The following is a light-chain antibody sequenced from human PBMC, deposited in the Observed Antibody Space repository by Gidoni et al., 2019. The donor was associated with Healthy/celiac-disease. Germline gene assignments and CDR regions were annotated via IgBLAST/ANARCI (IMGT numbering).Light chain of an antibody. V-gene: IGKV3-11*01. CDR1: QIVSSY. Sequence: EIVLTQSPATLSLSPGERATLSCRASQIVSSYLAWYQQKPGQAPRLLIYDASSGSGTDFTLPISSLEPEDFAVYYCQQRSNWWTFGQGTKVEIK. CDR2: DAS. CDR3: QQRSNWWT. J-gene: IGKJ1*01.